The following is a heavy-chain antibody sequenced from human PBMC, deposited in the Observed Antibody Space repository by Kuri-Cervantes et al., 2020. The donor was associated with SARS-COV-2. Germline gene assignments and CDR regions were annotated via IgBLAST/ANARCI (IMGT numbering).Heavy chain of an antibody. CDR2: ISWNSGSI. Sequence: LKISCASSGFTFDDYAMHWVRQAPGKGLEWVSGISWNSGSIGYAASVKGRFTISRDNAKNSLYLQMNSLSAADTALYSCTEDFGGEMVNEVGFDYWGQGTLVTVSS. J-gene: IGHJ4*02. V-gene: IGHV3-9*01. CDR1: GFTFDDYA. D-gene: IGHD3-10*01. CDR3: TEDFGGEMVNEVGFDY.